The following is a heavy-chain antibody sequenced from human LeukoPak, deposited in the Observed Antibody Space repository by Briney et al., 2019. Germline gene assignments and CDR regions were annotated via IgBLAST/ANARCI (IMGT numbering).Heavy chain of an antibody. CDR1: GDTVSSNSFA. J-gene: IGHJ4*02. D-gene: IGHD6-19*01. Sequence: SQTLSLTCVISGDTVSSNSFAWNWIRQSPSRGLEWLARTYYRSNWVNEYAASVKSRMSIDPDTSKNQFSLQLHSVTPEDTAVYYCAREQSRTFDYWGQETLVAVSS. CDR2: TYYRSNWVN. V-gene: IGHV6-1*01. CDR3: AREQSRTFDY.